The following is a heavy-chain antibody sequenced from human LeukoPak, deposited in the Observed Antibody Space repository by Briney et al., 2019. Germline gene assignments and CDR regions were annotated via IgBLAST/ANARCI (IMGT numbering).Heavy chain of an antibody. CDR2: IYYSGST. V-gene: IGHV4-61*10. CDR1: GDSISSSIYY. CDR3: ARVEDQSTYYDFWSGYSQGGMDV. Sequence: SETLSLTCTVSGDSISSSIYYWSWIRQPAGKGLEWIGYIYYSGSTNYNPSLKSRVTISVDTSKNQFSLKLSSVTAADTAVYYCARVEDQSTYYDFWSGYSQGGMDVWGKGTTVTVSS. J-gene: IGHJ6*03. D-gene: IGHD3-3*01.